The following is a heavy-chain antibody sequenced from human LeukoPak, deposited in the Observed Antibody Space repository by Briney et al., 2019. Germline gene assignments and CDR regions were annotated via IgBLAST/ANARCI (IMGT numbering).Heavy chain of an antibody. CDR3: ARWGGVVVPAANYYYGMDV. J-gene: IGHJ6*02. V-gene: IGHV1-8*01. Sequence: ASVTVSCKASGYTFTSYDINWVRQAAGQGLEWMGWMNPNSGNTVYAQKFQGRVTMTRNTSISTAYMELSSLRSEDTAVYYCARWGGVVVPAANYYYGMDVWGQGTTVTVSS. D-gene: IGHD2-2*01. CDR1: GYTFTSYD. CDR2: MNPNSGNT.